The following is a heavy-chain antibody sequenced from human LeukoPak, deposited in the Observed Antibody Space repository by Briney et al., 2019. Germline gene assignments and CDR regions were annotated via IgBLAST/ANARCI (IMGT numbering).Heavy chain of an antibody. Sequence: SETLSLTCTVSGGSISSSSYYWGWIRQPPGKGLEWIGSIYYSGSTYYNPSLKSRVTISVDTSKNQFSLKLSSVTAADTAVYYCARGASVLLWIGESPEDAFDIWGQGTMVTVSS. CDR3: ARGASVLLWIGESPEDAFDI. D-gene: IGHD3-10*01. V-gene: IGHV4-39*07. J-gene: IGHJ3*02. CDR1: GGSISSSSYY. CDR2: IYYSGST.